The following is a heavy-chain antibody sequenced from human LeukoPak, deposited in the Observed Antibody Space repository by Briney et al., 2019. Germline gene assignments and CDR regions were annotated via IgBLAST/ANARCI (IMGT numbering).Heavy chain of an antibody. Sequence: ASVKLSCKPSGYTFTNYYMHWVRQAPGQGLEWMGIINPSGGSTSYAQKFQPRVTINADKSTSTAYMELSRLRSEYTAVYYCAPQLWIEARPLAFDIWGQGTMVTVSS. CDR1: GYTFTNYY. J-gene: IGHJ3*02. CDR3: APQLWIEARPLAFDI. V-gene: IGHV1-46*01. CDR2: INPSGGST. D-gene: IGHD6-6*01.